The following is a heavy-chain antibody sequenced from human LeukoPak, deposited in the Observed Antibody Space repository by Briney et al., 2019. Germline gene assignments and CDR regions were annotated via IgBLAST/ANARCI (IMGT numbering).Heavy chain of an antibody. CDR3: ARGLRLLWFGESSAGY. CDR1: GYTFSSYD. CDR2: MNPNSGNT. Sequence: ASVKVSCKVSGYTFSSYDINWVRQATGQGLEWMGWMNPNSGNTGYAQKFQGRVTMTRNTSISTAYMELSSLRSEDTAVYYCARGLRLLWFGESSAGYWGQGTQVTVSS. D-gene: IGHD3-10*01. J-gene: IGHJ4*02. V-gene: IGHV1-8*01.